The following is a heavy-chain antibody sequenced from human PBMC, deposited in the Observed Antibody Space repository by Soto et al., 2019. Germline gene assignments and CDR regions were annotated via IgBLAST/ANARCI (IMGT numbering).Heavy chain of an antibody. J-gene: IGHJ6*02. CDR2: ISSSGSTK. CDR3: AREVYIRSLPTSYYSYGMDG. Sequence: QVQLVESGGGLVKPGGSLRLSCAASGFTFSDYYMSWIRQAPGKGLEWVSYISSSGSTKYYADSVKGRFTISRDNANNXXDXXMDSLRADDTAVYYCAREVYIRSLPTSYYSYGMDGWGHGTTVTVS. D-gene: IGHD2-8*01. V-gene: IGHV3-11*01. CDR1: GFTFSDYY.